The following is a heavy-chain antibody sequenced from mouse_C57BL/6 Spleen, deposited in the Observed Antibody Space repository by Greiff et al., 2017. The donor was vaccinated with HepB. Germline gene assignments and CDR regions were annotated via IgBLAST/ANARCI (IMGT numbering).Heavy chain of an antibody. J-gene: IGHJ3*01. V-gene: IGHV1-82*01. CDR3: AREDSNYVFAY. Sequence: QVQLQQSGPELVKPGASVKISCKASGYAFSSSWMNWVKQRPGKGLEWIGRIYPGDGDTNYNGKFKGKATLTADKSSSTAYMQLSRLTSEDSAVYFCAREDSNYVFAYWGQGTLVTVSA. D-gene: IGHD2-5*01. CDR2: IYPGDGDT. CDR1: GYAFSSSW.